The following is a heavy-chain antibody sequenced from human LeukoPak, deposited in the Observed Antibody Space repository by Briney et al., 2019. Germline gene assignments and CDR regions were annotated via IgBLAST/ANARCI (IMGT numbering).Heavy chain of an antibody. J-gene: IGHJ4*02. CDR3: ARWDYYDSSGYYYGNDY. CDR2: IWYDGSNK. D-gene: IGHD3-22*01. Sequence: GGSLRLSCAASGFTFSNYGMHWVRQAPGKGLEWVAVIWYDGSNKYYADSVKGRFIISRDNAKNSLYLQMNSLRAEDTAVYYCARWDYYDSSGYYYGNDYWGQGTLVTVSS. V-gene: IGHV3-33*03. CDR1: GFTFSNYG.